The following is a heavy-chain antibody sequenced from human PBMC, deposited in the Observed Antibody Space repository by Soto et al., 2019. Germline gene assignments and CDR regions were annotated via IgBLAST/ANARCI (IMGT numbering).Heavy chain of an antibody. CDR2: ISGSDDTT. CDR3: TKDSLVTMVRGVIIPTRY. V-gene: IGHV3-23*01. J-gene: IGHJ4*02. CDR1: GFTFSSYA. Sequence: LRLSCTASGFTFSSYAMSWVRQAPGKGLEWVAAISGSDDTTYYADSVKGRFTISRDNSKNTLYLQMNSLRAEDTAVYYCTKDSLVTMVRGVIIPTRYWGQATLVTVSS. D-gene: IGHD3-10*01.